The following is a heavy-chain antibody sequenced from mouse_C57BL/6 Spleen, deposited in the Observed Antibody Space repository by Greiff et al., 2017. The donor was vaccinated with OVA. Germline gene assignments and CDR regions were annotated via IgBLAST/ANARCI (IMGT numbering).Heavy chain of an antibody. CDR2: IYPGDGDT. V-gene: IGHV1-80*01. J-gene: IGHJ4*01. CDR3: ARSRGGYDEWYYAMDY. Sequence: QVQLKESGAELVKPGASVKISCKASGYAFSSYWMNWVKQRPGKGLEWIGQIYPGDGDTNYNGKFKGKATLTADKSSSTAYMQLSSLTSEDSAVYFCARSRGGYDEWYYAMDYWGQGTSVTVSS. CDR1: GYAFSSYW. D-gene: IGHD2-2*01.